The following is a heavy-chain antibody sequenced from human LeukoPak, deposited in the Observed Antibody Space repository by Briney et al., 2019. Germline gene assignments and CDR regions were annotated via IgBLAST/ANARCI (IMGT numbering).Heavy chain of an antibody. V-gene: IGHV3-23*01. CDR2: ISGSGGST. J-gene: IGHJ4*02. CDR3: TRLSCSGGSCYSGNDY. Sequence: GGSLRLSCAASGFTFSSYAMSWVRQAPGKGLEWVSAISGSGGSTYYADSVKGRFTISRDNSKNTLYLQMNSLKTEDTAVYYCTRLSCSGGSCYSGNDYWGQGTLVTVSS. CDR1: GFTFSSYA. D-gene: IGHD2-15*01.